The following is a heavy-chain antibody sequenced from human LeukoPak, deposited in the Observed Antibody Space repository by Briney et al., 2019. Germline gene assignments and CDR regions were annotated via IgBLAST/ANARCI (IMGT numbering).Heavy chain of an antibody. D-gene: IGHD6-13*01. V-gene: IGHV4-34*01. CDR1: GGSFSGYY. CDR3: ARANSSSWYGALDY. CDR2: INHSGST. J-gene: IGHJ4*02. Sequence: SETLSHTCAVYGGSFSGYYWSWIRQPPGKGLEWIGEINHSGSTNYNPSLKSRVTISVDTSKNQFSLKLSSVTAADTAVYYCARANSSSWYGALDYWGQGTPVTVSS.